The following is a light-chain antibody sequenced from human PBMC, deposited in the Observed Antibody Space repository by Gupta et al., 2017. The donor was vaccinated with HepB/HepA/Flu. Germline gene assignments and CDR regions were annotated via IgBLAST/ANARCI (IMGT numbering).Light chain of an antibody. CDR1: QDISNY. CDR3: QQYDNLPLT. J-gene: IGKJ4*01. CDR2: DAS. V-gene: IGKV1-33*01. Sequence: DIQLNLSPSSLSASVGDRVTITCQASQDISNYLNWYQQKPGKAPKLLIYDASNLETGVPSRFSGSGSGTDFTFTISSLQPEDIATYYCQQYDNLPLTFGGGTKVEIK.